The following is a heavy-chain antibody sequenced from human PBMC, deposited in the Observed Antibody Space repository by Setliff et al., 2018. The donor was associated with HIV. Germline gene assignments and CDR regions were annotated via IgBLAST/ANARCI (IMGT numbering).Heavy chain of an antibody. CDR2: LNPSGST. D-gene: IGHD1-26*01. Sequence: GASVKVSCKASGNTFTKYYMHWVRQAPGQGLEWMGILNPSGSTVSAQKFRGRVTMTRDTSTNTVYMELSGLRSEDTALYYCARDSGSYRIRGAFDIWGQGTMVTVSS. CDR1: GNTFTKYY. V-gene: IGHV1-46*01. CDR3: ARDSGSYRIRGAFDI. J-gene: IGHJ3*02.